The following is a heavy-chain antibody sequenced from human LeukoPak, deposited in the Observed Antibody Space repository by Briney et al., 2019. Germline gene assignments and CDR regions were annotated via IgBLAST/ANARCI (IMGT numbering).Heavy chain of an antibody. J-gene: IGHJ5*02. CDR3: AREGVYCTNGVCDIPNWFDP. V-gene: IGHV1-2*06. Sequence: ASVKVSCKASGYTFTGYYMPWVRQAPGQGLEWMGRINPNSGGTNYAQKFQGRVTMTRDTSISTAYMELSSLRSDDTAVYYCAREGVYCTNGVCDIPNWFDPWGQGTLVTVSS. D-gene: IGHD2-8*01. CDR2: INPNSGGT. CDR1: GYTFTGYY.